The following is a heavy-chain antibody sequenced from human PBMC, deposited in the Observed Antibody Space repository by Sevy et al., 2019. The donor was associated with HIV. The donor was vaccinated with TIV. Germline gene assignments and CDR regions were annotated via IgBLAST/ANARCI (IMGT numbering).Heavy chain of an antibody. CDR1: GFTFSDHY. CDR3: ARVPTYGSVTYFLDY. Sequence: GGSLRLSCAASGFTFSDHYMDWVRQAPGKGLEWVGRIRNKANSDTTEYAASVKGRFTISGDVSKNSLYLQMNSLKTENTAVYYCARVPTYGSVTYFLDYWGQGSLVTVSS. V-gene: IGHV3-72*01. CDR2: IRNKANSDTT. J-gene: IGHJ4*02. D-gene: IGHD3-10*01.